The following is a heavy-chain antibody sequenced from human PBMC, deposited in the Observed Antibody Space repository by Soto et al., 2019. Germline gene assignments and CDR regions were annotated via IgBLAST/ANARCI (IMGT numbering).Heavy chain of an antibody. CDR3: ARRGYCSSTSCSRGYYGMDV. V-gene: IGHV1-69*01. D-gene: IGHD2-2*01. CDR2: IIPIFGTA. Sequence: QVQLVQSGAEVKKPGSSVKVSCKASGGTFSSYAISWVRQAPGQGLEWMGGIIPIFGTANYAQKFQGRVTITADESTSTADMELSSLRSEDTAVYYCARRGYCSSTSCSRGYYGMDVWGQGTTVTVSS. CDR1: GGTFSSYA. J-gene: IGHJ6*02.